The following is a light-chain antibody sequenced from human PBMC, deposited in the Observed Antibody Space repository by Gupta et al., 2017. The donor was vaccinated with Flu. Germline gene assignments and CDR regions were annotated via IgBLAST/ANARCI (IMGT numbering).Light chain of an antibody. Sequence: QSALTQPRSVSGSPGQSVTISCTGTSSDVGGYNYVSWYQQHPGKAPKLMIYDVSKRPSGVPDRFAGSKAGNTASLTISGLQAEEEADYYCCSYAGRYTSWVFGGGTKLTVL. V-gene: IGLV2-11*01. CDR2: DVS. J-gene: IGLJ3*02. CDR1: SSDVGGYNY. CDR3: CSYAGRYTSWV.